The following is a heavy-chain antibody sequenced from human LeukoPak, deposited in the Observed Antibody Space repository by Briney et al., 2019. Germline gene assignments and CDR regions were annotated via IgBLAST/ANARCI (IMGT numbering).Heavy chain of an antibody. V-gene: IGHV1-2*02. CDR2: INPNSGGT. CDR3: ARDIDY. CDR1: GYTFTAYY. J-gene: IGHJ4*02. Sequence: ASVRVSCKASGYTFTAYYMHWVRQAPGQGPEWMGWINPNSGGTNYAAKFQGRVTMTRDTSISTAYMELSRLTSDDTAVYYCARDIDYWGQGTLVTVSS.